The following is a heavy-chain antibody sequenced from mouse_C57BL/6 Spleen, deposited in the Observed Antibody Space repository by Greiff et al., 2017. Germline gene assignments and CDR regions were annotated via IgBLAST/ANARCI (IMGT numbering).Heavy chain of an antibody. Sequence: QVQLQQSGPELVKPGASVKISCKASGYSFTSYYIHWVKQRPGQGLEWIGWIYPGSGNTKYNEKFKGKATLTADTSSSTAYMQLSSLTSEDSAVYYCARDPYYGSSYGYFDVWGTVTTVAVSS. V-gene: IGHV1-66*01. CDR1: GYSFTSYY. D-gene: IGHD1-1*01. CDR2: IYPGSGNT. J-gene: IGHJ1*03. CDR3: ARDPYYGSSYGYFDV.